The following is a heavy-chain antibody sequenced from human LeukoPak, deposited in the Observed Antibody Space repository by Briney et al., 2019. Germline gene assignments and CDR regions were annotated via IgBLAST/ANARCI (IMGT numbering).Heavy chain of an antibody. D-gene: IGHD2-15*01. Sequence: GGSLRLSCAASGFNFSDYYMNWIRQAPGKGLEWVSYISGSGTTIYYADSVKGRFTISRDNAKNSLFLQMNSLRAEDTAVYYCARVLRYCSGGNCYSGGLGYMDVWGKGTTVTISS. CDR3: ARVLRYCSGGNCYSGGLGYMDV. V-gene: IGHV3-11*01. J-gene: IGHJ6*03. CDR2: ISGSGTTI. CDR1: GFNFSDYY.